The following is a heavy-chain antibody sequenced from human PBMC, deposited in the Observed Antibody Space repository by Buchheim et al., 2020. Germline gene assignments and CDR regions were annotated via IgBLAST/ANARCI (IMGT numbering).Heavy chain of an antibody. V-gene: IGHV4-31*03. CDR3: ARDRGAHDFGPIDY. J-gene: IGHJ4*02. CDR2: VYYTGRA. Sequence: QVQLQESGPGLVKPSQTLSLTCTVSGVSINTGTFYWSWIRQHPGKGLEWIGYVYYTGRAYSNPSLQSRVSMSVDTSQNQFSLNLASVTAAYTAVYYCARDRGAHDFGPIDYWGQGAL. CDR1: GVSINTGTFY. D-gene: IGHD4-17*01.